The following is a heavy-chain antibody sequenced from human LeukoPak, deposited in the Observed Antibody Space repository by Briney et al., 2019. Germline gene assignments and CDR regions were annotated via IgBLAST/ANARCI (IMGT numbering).Heavy chain of an antibody. CDR3: AKDKGYYGSGSSYMDV. Sequence: GGSLRLSCAASGFTFDDYTMHWVRQAPGKGLEWVSLISWDGGSTYYADSVKGRFTISRDNSKNSLYLQMNSLRTEDTALYYCAKDKGYYGSGSSYMDVWGKGTTVTISS. J-gene: IGHJ6*03. V-gene: IGHV3-43*01. CDR1: GFTFDDYT. CDR2: ISWDGGST. D-gene: IGHD3-10*01.